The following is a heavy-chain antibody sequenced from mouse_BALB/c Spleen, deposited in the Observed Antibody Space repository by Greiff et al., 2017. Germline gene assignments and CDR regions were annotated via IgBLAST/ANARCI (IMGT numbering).Heavy chain of an antibody. V-gene: IGHV1S22*01. Sequence: LKQPGSELVRPGASVKLSCKASGYTFTSFWMHWVKQRPGQGLEWIGNIYPGSGSTNYDEKFKSKATLTVDTSSSPAYMQLSSLTAEDSAVYYWTRREYGIPYYAMDYWGQGTSVTVSS. CDR3: TRREYGIPYYAMDY. D-gene: IGHD2-10*02. J-gene: IGHJ4*01. CDR1: GYTFTSFW. CDR2: IYPGSGST.